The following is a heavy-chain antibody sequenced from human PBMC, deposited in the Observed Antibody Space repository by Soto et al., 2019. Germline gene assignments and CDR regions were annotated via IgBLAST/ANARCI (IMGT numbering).Heavy chain of an antibody. CDR1: GGTFSSYA. V-gene: IGHV1-69*13. J-gene: IGHJ6*02. D-gene: IGHD2-2*01. CDR3: ARGGTDIVLIPAASDYGMDV. CDR2: IIPIFGTA. Sequence: SVRVSCKASGGTFSSYAISWVRQAPGQGLEWMGGIIPIFGTANYAQKFQGRVTITADESTSTAYMELSSLRSEDTAVYYCARGGTDIVLIPAASDYGMDVWG.